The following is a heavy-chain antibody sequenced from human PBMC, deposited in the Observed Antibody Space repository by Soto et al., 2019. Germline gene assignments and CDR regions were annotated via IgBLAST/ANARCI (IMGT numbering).Heavy chain of an antibody. D-gene: IGHD3-3*01. V-gene: IGHV2-5*01. CDR3: AHRPGPYYDFKRAPGGPYFDY. Sequence: QITLKESGPTLVKPTQTLTLTCTFSGFSLSTSGVGVGWIRQPPGKALEWLALIFWNDDKRYSPSLKSRLPISTDTSKNQVVLTMTNMDPGDTATYYFAHRPGPYYDFKRAPGGPYFDYWGQGTLVTVSS. CDR2: IFWNDDK. J-gene: IGHJ4*02. CDR1: GFSLSTSGVG.